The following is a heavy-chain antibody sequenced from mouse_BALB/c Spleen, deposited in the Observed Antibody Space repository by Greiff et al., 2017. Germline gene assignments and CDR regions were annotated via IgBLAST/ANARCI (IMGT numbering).Heavy chain of an antibody. V-gene: IGHV1-31*01. J-gene: IGHJ2*01. Sequence: QQSGPELVKPGASVKISCKASGYSFTGYYMHWVKQSHVKSLEWIGRINPYNGATSYNQNFKDKASLTVDKSSSTAYMELHSLTSEDSAVYYCAKLGRVYYFDYWGQGTTLTVSS. CDR1: GYSFTGYY. CDR3: AKLGRVYYFDY. D-gene: IGHD4-1*01. CDR2: INPYNGAT.